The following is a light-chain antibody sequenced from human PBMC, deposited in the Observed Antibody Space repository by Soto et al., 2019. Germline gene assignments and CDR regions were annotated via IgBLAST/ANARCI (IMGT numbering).Light chain of an antibody. CDR2: GAS. Sequence: EIVLTQSPATLSLSPGESATLSCRASQSVDSWFLSWYQQKADQAPRLLMYGASTRATGIPDMFSGSGSGKVFTISISSLAPEDFALYYCQHYDSARTFGEGTKVEIK. J-gene: IGKJ1*01. V-gene: IGKV3-20*01. CDR1: QSVDSWF. CDR3: QHYDSART.